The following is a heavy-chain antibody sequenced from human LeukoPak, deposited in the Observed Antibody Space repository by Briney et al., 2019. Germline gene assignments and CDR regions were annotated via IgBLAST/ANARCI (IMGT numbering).Heavy chain of an antibody. D-gene: IGHD6-19*01. V-gene: IGHV3-23*01. CDR2: ISGSGGST. CDR3: AKVLHAIAVAANSHPIFSVPNYYYGMDV. Sequence: GSLRLSDAASGFTFSSYAMSWVRQAPGKGLEWVSAISGSGGSTYYADSVKGRFTISRDNSKNTLYLQMNSLRAEDTAVYYCAKVLHAIAVAANSHPIFSVPNYYYGMDVWGQGTTVTVSS. CDR1: GFTFSSYA. J-gene: IGHJ6*02.